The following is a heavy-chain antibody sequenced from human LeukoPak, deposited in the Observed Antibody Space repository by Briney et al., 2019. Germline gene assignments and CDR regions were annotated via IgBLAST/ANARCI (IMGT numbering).Heavy chain of an antibody. J-gene: IGHJ4*02. V-gene: IGHV3-30*03. D-gene: IGHD3-22*01. CDR1: RFTFNTFG. CDR2: ISSDGSNK. Sequence: GGSLRLSCAASRFTFNTFGMHWVRQAPGKGLEWVAVISSDGSNKYYTDSVKGRFTISRDNSKDTLYLQMSSLTIEDTAVYYCRAATKYLDYYYDYWGQGTLVTVSS. CDR3: RAATKYLDYYYDY.